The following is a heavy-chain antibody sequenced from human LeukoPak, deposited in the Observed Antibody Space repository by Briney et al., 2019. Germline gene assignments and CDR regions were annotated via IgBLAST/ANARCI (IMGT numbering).Heavy chain of an antibody. CDR1: AFTFSSYG. D-gene: IGHD6-13*01. CDR3: AREPAAGGDDYYYMDV. J-gene: IGHJ6*03. V-gene: IGHV3-48*01. Sequence: PGGSLRLSCAASAFTFSSYGMSWVRQAPGKGLEWVSYISRSSSTIYYADSVRGRFTISRDNAKNSLYLQMNSLRAEDTAVYYCAREPAAGGDDYYYMDVWGKGTTVTVSS. CDR2: ISRSSSTI.